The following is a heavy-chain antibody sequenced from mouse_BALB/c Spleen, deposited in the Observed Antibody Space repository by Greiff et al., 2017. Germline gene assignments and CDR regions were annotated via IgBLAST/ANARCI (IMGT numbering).Heavy chain of an antibody. Sequence: QVTLKECGPGILQPSQTLSLTCSFSGFSLSTSGMGVSWIRQPSGKGLEWLAHIYWDDDKRYNPSLKSRLTISKDTSSNQVFLKITSVDTADTATYYCARGGLTGFYAMDYWGQGTSVTVSS. J-gene: IGHJ4*01. D-gene: IGHD4-1*01. CDR2: IYWDDDK. CDR1: GFSLSTSGMG. V-gene: IGHV8-12*01. CDR3: ARGGLTGFYAMDY.